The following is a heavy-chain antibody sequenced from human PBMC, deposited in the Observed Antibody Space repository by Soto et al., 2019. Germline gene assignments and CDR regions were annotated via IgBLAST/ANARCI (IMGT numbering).Heavy chain of an antibody. CDR2: ISYDGSNK. J-gene: IGHJ6*02. V-gene: IGHV3-30-3*01. Sequence: GGSLRLSCAASGFTFSSYAMHWVRQAPGKGLEWVAVISYDGSNKYYPDSVKGRFTISRDNSKNTLYLQMNSLRAEDTAVYYCARDPTARYDYYYYYGMDVWGQGTTVTVSS. CDR3: ARDPTARYDYYYYYGMDV. D-gene: IGHD4-4*01. CDR1: GFTFSSYA.